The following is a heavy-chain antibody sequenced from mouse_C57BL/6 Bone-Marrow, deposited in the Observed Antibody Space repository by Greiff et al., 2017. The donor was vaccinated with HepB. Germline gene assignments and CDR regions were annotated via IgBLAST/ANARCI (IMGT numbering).Heavy chain of an antibody. J-gene: IGHJ4*01. CDR1: GYTFTSYW. CDR3: ASLYYGSSYGGAMDC. Sequence: VQLQQPGAELVKPGASVKMSCKASGYTFTSYWITWVKQRPGQGLEWIGDIYPGSGSTNYNEKFKSKATLTVDTSSSTAYMQLSSLTSEDSTVYYCASLYYGSSYGGAMDCWGQGTSVTVSS. CDR2: IYPGSGST. V-gene: IGHV1-55*01. D-gene: IGHD1-1*01.